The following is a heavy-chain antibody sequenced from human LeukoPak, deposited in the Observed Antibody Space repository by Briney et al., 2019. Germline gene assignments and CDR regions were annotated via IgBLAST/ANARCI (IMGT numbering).Heavy chain of an antibody. Sequence: GGSLRLSCAASGFTFTNYAMSWVRQIPGKGLEWVSVISGSGGNTYYADSVKGRFTISRDNAKNSLYLQMNSLRAEDTAVYYCAELGITMIGGVWGKGTTVTISS. D-gene: IGHD3-10*02. J-gene: IGHJ6*04. CDR2: ISGSGGNT. CDR1: GFTFTNYA. V-gene: IGHV3-23*01. CDR3: AELGITMIGGV.